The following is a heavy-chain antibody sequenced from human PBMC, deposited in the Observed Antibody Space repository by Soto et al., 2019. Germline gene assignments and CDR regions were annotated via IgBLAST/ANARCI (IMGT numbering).Heavy chain of an antibody. J-gene: IGHJ6*02. V-gene: IGHV3-23*01. D-gene: IGHD1-26*01. CDR1: GFTFSSYS. CDR2: ISGSGGST. CDR3: AKLGVGATRYYYYGMDV. Sequence: GGSLRLSCAASGFTFSSYSMNWVRQAPGKGLEWVSAISGSGGSTYYADSVKGRFTISRDKSKSTMYLQMNSLRAEDMAVYYCAKLGVGATRYYYYGMDVWGQGTTVTVSS.